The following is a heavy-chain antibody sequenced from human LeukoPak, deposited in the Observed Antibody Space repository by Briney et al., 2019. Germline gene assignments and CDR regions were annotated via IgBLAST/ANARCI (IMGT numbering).Heavy chain of an antibody. CDR1: GFTVSSNY. CDR3: AITMVRGVIIPETPSFDY. J-gene: IGHJ4*02. V-gene: IGHV3-66*01. CDR2: IYSGGST. D-gene: IGHD3-10*01. Sequence: GGSLRLSCAASGFTVSSNYMSWVRQAPGKGLEWVSVIYSGGSTYYADSVKGRFTISRDNSKNTLYLQMNSLRAEDTAVYYCAITMVRGVIIPETPSFDYWGQGTLVTVSS.